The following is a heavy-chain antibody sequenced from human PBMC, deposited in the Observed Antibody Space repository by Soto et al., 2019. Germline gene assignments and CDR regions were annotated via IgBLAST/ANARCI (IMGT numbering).Heavy chain of an antibody. CDR2: IYYSGST. CDR3: ARSGEPNDFWSGWSLDY. CDR1: GGSISSGGYY. Sequence: PSETLSLTCTVSGGSISSGGYYWSWIRQHPGKGLEWIWYIYYSGSTYYNPSLKSRVTISVDTSKNQFSLKLSSVTAADTAVYYCARSGEPNDFWSGWSLDYWGQGTLVTVSS. J-gene: IGHJ4*02. V-gene: IGHV4-31*03. D-gene: IGHD3-3*01.